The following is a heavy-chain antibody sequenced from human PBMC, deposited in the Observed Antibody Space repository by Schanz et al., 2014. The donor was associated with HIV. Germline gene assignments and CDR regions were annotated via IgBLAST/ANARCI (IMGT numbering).Heavy chain of an antibody. CDR3: AKDFIYCSSTSCYSPYYYYGMDV. CDR2: IWYEGGNK. J-gene: IGHJ6*02. V-gene: IGHV3-33*06. Sequence: QVQLVESGGGVVQPGRSLRLSCAASGFTFSYYGMYWVRQAPGKGPEWVAVIWYEGGNKYYEESVKGRFSISRDNSKNTLYLQMNSLRAEDTAVYYCAKDFIYCSSTSCYSPYYYYGMDVWGQGTTVTVSS. D-gene: IGHD2-2*02. CDR1: GFTFSYYG.